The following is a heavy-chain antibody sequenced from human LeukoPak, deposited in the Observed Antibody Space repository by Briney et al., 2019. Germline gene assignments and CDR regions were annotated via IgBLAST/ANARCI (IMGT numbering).Heavy chain of an antibody. J-gene: IGHJ4*02. CDR1: GGTFSSYA. CDR3: AILLAYCGGDCYPFDY. Sequence: GSSVKVPCKASGGTFSSYAISWVRQAPGQGLEWMGGIIPIFGTANYAQKFQGRVTITADESTSTAYMELSSLRSEDTAVYYCAILLAYCGGDCYPFDYWGQGTLVTVSS. D-gene: IGHD2-21*02. V-gene: IGHV1-69*01. CDR2: IIPIFGTA.